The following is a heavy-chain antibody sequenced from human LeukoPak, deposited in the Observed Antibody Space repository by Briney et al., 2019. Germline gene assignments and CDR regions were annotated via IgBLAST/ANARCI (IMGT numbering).Heavy chain of an antibody. CDR3: ARGAMVRGVIRSSYYFDY. CDR1: GGSISSYY. J-gene: IGHJ4*02. Sequence: PSETLSLTRTVSGGSISSYYWSWIRQPPGKGLEWIGNIYYSGSTNYNPSLKSRVTISVDTSKNQFSLKLSSVTAADTAVYYCARGAMVRGVIRSSYYFDYWGQGTLVTVSS. CDR2: IYYSGST. D-gene: IGHD3-10*01. V-gene: IGHV4-59*01.